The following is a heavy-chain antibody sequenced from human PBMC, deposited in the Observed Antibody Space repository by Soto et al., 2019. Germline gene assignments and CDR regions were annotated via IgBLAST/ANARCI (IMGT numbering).Heavy chain of an antibody. Sequence: SVKVSCKASGCTFSSYAISWVRQAPGQGLEWMGGIIPIFGTANYAQKFQGRVTITADESTSTAYMELSSLRSEDTAVYYCARHTGSGYRSYYFDYWGQGTLVTV. V-gene: IGHV1-69*13. J-gene: IGHJ4*02. D-gene: IGHD3-16*02. CDR1: GCTFSSYA. CDR2: IIPIFGTA. CDR3: ARHTGSGYRSYYFDY.